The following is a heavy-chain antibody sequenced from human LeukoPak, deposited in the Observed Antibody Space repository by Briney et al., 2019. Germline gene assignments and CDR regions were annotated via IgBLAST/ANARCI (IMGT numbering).Heavy chain of an antibody. CDR1: GFIFSTYA. CDR2: ISYDGSYK. D-gene: IGHD6-19*01. V-gene: IGHV3-30*03. CDR3: AGVSESGWYYFDY. Sequence: QTGGSLRLSCAASGFIFSTYAMHWVRQAPGKGLEWVAVISYDGSYKYYADSVKGRFSISRDNSKKTLYLQMSSLRDEDTAVYYCAGVSESGWYYFDYWGQGTLVTVSS. J-gene: IGHJ4*02.